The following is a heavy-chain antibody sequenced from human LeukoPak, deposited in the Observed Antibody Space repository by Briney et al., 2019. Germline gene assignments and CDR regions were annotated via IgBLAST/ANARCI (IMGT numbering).Heavy chain of an antibody. CDR3: ARVFFRPGVDY. J-gene: IGHJ4*02. CDR1: GYTFTSYG. V-gene: IGHV1-18*01. CDR2: ISAYNGNT. D-gene: IGHD2-21*01. Sequence: ASVKVSCKASGYTFTSYGISWVRPAPGQGLEWMGWISAYNGNTNYAQKLQGRVTMTTDTSTSTAYMELSSLRSEDTAVYYCARVFFRPGVDYWGQGTLVTVSS.